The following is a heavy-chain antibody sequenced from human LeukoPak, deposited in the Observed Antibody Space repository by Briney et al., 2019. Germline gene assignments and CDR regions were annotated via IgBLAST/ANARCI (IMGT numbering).Heavy chain of an antibody. CDR3: ASNKIAAAGDFDY. CDR2: INHSGST. D-gene: IGHD6-13*01. J-gene: IGHJ4*02. Sequence: SETLSLTCTVSSGSISSYYWSWIRQPPGKGLEWIGEINHSGSTNYNPSLKSRVTISVDTSKNQFSLKLSSVTAADTAVYYCASNKIAAAGDFDYWGQGTLVTVSS. V-gene: IGHV4-34*01. CDR1: SGSISSYY.